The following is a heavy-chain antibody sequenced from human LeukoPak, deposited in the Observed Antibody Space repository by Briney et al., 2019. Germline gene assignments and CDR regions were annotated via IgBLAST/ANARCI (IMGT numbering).Heavy chain of an antibody. CDR1: GGSFSGYY. D-gene: IGHD3-16*02. CDR3: ASRTSKRNSNPVWGSYRYTRSWFDP. Sequence: SETLSLTCAVYGGSFSGYYWSWIRQPPGKGLEWIGEINHSGSTNYNPSLKSRVTISVDTSKNQFSLKLSSVTAADTAVYYCASRTSKRNSNPVWGSYRYTRSWFDPWGQGTLVTVSS. CDR2: INHSGST. J-gene: IGHJ5*02. V-gene: IGHV4-34*01.